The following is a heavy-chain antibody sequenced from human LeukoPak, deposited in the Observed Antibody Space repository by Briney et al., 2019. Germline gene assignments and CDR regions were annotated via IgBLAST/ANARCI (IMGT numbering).Heavy chain of an antibody. V-gene: IGHV4-39*01. Sequence: SETLSLTCTISDYSISSGYGYYWGWIRQPPGKGLEWIGSIYYSGSTYYNPSLKSRVTISVGTSKNQFSLKLSSVTAADTAVYYCARHPAEAKIWGSGYDLPHNWFDPWGQGTLVTVSS. CDR2: IYYSGST. CDR1: DYSISSGYGYY. CDR3: ARHPAEAKIWGSGYDLPHNWFDP. D-gene: IGHD5-12*01. J-gene: IGHJ5*02.